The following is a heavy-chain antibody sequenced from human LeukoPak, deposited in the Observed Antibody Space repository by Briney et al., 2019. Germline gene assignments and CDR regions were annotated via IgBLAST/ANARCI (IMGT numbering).Heavy chain of an antibody. CDR3: AKIDDYYKHFDS. V-gene: IGHV3-21*01. J-gene: IGHJ4*02. CDR2: ISSRSSYI. Sequence: KPGGSLRLSCTASVFNFNTYTIDWVRQAPGKGLEWVSSISSRSSYIYYADALRDRFSTSRDNAKNSVYLQMDGLRVEDTAVYYCAKIDDYYKHFDSWGQGTLVTVSS. D-gene: IGHD2-21*02. CDR1: VFNFNTYT.